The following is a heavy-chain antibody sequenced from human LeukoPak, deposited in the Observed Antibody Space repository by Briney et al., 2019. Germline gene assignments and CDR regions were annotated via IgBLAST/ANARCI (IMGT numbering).Heavy chain of an antibody. CDR2: ISSTGSTI. CDR3: ERGAYTAAGCDPSYYYYYGMDV. J-gene: IGHJ6*02. D-gene: IGHD6-13*01. CDR1: GFTFSSYE. V-gene: IGHV3-48*03. Sequence: GGSLRLSCASSGFTFSSYEMKWVRQAPGKGVGGVSYISSTGSTIYLADSVKGRFPISRDHAKNSLYLQMNSLRDEDTAVYYCERGAYTAAGCDPSYYYYYGMDVWGQGTTVTVSS.